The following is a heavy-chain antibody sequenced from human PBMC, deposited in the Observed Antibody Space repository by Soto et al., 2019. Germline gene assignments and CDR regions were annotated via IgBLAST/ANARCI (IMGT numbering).Heavy chain of an antibody. CDR2: IYYSGST. J-gene: IGHJ6*02. Sequence: PSETLSLTCTVSGGSISSYYWSWIRQPPGKGLEWIGYIYYSGSTNYNPSLKSRVTISVDTSKNQFSLKLSSVTAADTAVYYCARAYEYYDFWSGRFYGMDVWGQGTTVTVSS. V-gene: IGHV4-59*01. D-gene: IGHD3-3*01. CDR3: ARAYEYYDFWSGRFYGMDV. CDR1: GGSISSYY.